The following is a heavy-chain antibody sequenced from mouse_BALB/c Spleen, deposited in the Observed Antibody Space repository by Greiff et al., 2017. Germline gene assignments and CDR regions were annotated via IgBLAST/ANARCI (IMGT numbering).Heavy chain of an antibody. D-gene: IGHD2-3*01. CDR3: ARGGYDGYSPDY. Sequence: DVMLVESGGGLVKPGGSLKLSCAASGFTFSDYYMYWVRQTPEKRLEWVATISDGGSYTYYPDSVKGRFTISRDNAKNNLYLQMSSLKSEDTAMYYCARGGYDGYSPDYWGQGTTLTVSS. V-gene: IGHV5-4*02. CDR1: GFTFSDYY. J-gene: IGHJ2*01. CDR2: ISDGGSYT.